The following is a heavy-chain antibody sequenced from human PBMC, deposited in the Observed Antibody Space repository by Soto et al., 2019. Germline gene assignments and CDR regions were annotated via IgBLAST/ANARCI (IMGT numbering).Heavy chain of an antibody. CDR1: GGSISAYY. CDR2: IFYSGSA. Sequence: PSETLCLTWTVSGGSISAYYWSWIRQPPGKGLEWIGNIFYSGSANYNPSLRSRVAISVDTSKNQFSLKLSSVTAGDTAVYYCARNHFCTSSTCYQYFLHWGQGTLVTVSS. D-gene: IGHD2-2*01. CDR3: ARNHFCTSSTCYQYFLH. V-gene: IGHV4-59*08. J-gene: IGHJ1*01.